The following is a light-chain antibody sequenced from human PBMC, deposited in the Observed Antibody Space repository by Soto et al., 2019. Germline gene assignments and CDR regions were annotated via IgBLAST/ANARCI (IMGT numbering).Light chain of an antibody. Sequence: QSVLTQPPSASGTPGQRITISCSGSTSNHGSNFIYWYQQLPGAAPKLLISRNNQRPSGVPDRFSGSKSGTSASLAISGLRSEDEADYHCAAWDDSLSGVVFGGGTKLTVL. CDR2: RNN. CDR1: TSNHGSNF. V-gene: IGLV1-47*01. J-gene: IGLJ3*02. CDR3: AAWDDSLSGVV.